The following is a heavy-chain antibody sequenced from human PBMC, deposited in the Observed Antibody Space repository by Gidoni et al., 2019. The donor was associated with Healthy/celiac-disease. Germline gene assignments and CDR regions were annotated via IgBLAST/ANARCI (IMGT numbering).Heavy chain of an antibody. CDR1: GFIVSSNY. CDR3: ASYGDSSGYSDAFDI. CDR2: IDGGGST. D-gene: IGHD3-22*01. J-gene: IGHJ3*02. V-gene: IGHV3-53*02. Sequence: EVQLVETGGGLIQSGGSLRLPCPASGFIVSSNYMTGVRQAPGTGLGWVSVIDGGGSTYYADYVKGRVTISRDNSKNTLYLQMNSLRAEETAVYYCASYGDSSGYSDAFDIWGQGTRVTVSS.